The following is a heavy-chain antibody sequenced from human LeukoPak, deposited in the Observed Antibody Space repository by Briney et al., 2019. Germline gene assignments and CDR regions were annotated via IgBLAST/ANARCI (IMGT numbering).Heavy chain of an antibody. CDR1: GGSISSSSYY. V-gene: IGHV4-39*07. CDR3: ARKTTYYYGSGSYAYFDY. CDR2: IYHSGST. D-gene: IGHD3-10*01. J-gene: IGHJ4*02. Sequence: PSETLSLTCTVSGGSISSSSYYWGWIRQPPGKGLEWIGSIYHSGSTYYNPSLKSRVTISVDTSKNQFSLKLSSVTAADTAVYYCARKTTYYYGSGSYAYFDYWGQGTLVTVSS.